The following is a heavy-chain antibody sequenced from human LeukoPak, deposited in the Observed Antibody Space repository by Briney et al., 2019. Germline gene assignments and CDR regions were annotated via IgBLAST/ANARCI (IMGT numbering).Heavy chain of an antibody. D-gene: IGHD3-9*01. CDR2: IYYSGST. V-gene: IGHV4-31*03. J-gene: IGHJ5*02. Sequence: SETLSLTCTVSGGSISSGGYYWSWLRQHPGKGLEWIGYIYYSGSTYYNPSRNRRATVSVDTSKNQFSLKLSYVTAADTAVYYCARGQRNDFDWLLYWFDPWGQGTLVTVSS. CDR3: ARGQRNDFDWLLYWFDP. CDR1: GGSISSGGYY.